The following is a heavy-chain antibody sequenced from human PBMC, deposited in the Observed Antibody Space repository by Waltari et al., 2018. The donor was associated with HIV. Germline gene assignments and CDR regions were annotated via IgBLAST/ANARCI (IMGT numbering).Heavy chain of an antibody. CDR2: MNPNSGNT. Sequence: YDINWVRQATGQGLEWMGWMNPNSGNTGYAQKFQGRVTMTRNTSISTAYMELSSLRSEDTAVYYCARGISSGWPGPDYWGQGTLVTVSS. CDR3: ARGISSGWPGPDY. CDR1: YD. V-gene: IGHV1-8*01. D-gene: IGHD6-19*01. J-gene: IGHJ4*02.